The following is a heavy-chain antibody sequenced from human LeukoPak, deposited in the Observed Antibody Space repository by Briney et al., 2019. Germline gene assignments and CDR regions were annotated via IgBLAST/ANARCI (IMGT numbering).Heavy chain of an antibody. J-gene: IGHJ3*02. Sequence: PGGSLRLSCAASRFTFSSYSMNWVRQAPGKGLEWVSYVSSSGTAVYYADSVKGRFTISRDNAKNSLYLQMNSLRGEDTAVYYCARDGPGIAVTGYDAFDIWGQGTMVSVSS. CDR3: ARDGPGIAVTGYDAFDI. D-gene: IGHD6-19*01. CDR1: RFTFSSYS. V-gene: IGHV3-48*04. CDR2: VSSSGTAV.